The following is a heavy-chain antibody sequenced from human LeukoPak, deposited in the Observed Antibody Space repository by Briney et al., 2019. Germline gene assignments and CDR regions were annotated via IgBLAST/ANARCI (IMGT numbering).Heavy chain of an antibody. V-gene: IGHV7-4-1*02. CDR3: AREPYYYDSSGYYIVDY. CDR1: GYTFTSYA. D-gene: IGHD3-22*01. J-gene: IGHJ4*02. Sequence: ASVKVSCKASGYTFTSYAMHWERQAPGQGLEWLGWSNTNTGNPTYAQGFTGRFVFSLDTSVSTAYLQISSLKADDTAVYYCAREPYYYDSSGYYIVDYWGQGTLVTVSS. CDR2: SNTNTGNP.